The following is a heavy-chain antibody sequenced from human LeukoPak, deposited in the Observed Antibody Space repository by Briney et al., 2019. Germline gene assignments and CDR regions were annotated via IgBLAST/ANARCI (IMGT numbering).Heavy chain of an antibody. Sequence: GGSLRLSCAASGFTFSSYSMNWVRQAPGKGLEWVSHINIVNNAIYYSDSVKGRFTISRDNAKNSLYLQMNSLRAEDTAVYYCARDSGEGGTFGYWGQGTLVSVSS. V-gene: IGHV3-48*04. D-gene: IGHD1-26*01. CDR3: ARDSGEGGTFGY. J-gene: IGHJ4*02. CDR1: GFTFSSYS. CDR2: INIVNNAI.